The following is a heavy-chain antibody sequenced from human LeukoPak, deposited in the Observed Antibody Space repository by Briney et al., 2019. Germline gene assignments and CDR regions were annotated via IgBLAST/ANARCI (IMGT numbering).Heavy chain of an antibody. CDR2: ISAYNGNT. CDR1: GYTFTRYG. V-gene: IGHV1-18*01. Sequence: ASVKVSCKASGYTFTRYGISRVRQAPGQGLEWMGWISAYNGNTNYAQKLQGRVTMTTDTSTSTAYMERSSLRSEDTAVYYCARSLPTDYWGQGTLVTVSS. CDR3: ARSLPTDY. J-gene: IGHJ4*02.